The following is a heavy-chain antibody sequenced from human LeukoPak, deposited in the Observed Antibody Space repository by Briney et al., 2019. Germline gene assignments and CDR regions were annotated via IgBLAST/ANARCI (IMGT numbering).Heavy chain of an antibody. J-gene: IGHJ4*02. CDR3: ARGNYGVLFDY. Sequence: PSETLSLTCTVSGGSISSGSYYWSWIRQPAVKGLEWIGRIYTSGSTNYNPSLKGRVTISVDTSKNQFSLKLNSVTAADTAVYYCARGNYGVLFDYWGQGTLVTVSS. V-gene: IGHV4-61*02. D-gene: IGHD4-17*01. CDR1: GGSISSGSYY. CDR2: IYTSGST.